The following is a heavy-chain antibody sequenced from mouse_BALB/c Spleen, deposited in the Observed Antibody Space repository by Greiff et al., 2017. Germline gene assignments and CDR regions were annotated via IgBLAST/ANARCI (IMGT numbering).Heavy chain of an antibody. CDR1: GFTFSSFG. CDR2: ISSGSSTI. Sequence: EVHLVESGGGLVQPGGSRKLSCAASGFTFSSFGMHWVRQAPEKGLEWVAYISSGSSTIYYADTVKGRFTISRDNPKNTLFLQMTSLRSEDTAMYYCARDRMDYWGQGTSVTVSS. V-gene: IGHV5-17*02. CDR3: ARDRMDY. J-gene: IGHJ4*01.